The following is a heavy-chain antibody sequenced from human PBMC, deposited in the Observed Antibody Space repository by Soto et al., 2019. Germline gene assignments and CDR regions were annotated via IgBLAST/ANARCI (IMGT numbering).Heavy chain of an antibody. D-gene: IGHD2-15*01. V-gene: IGHV3-30*04. CDR2: ISNDGTNK. Sequence: GGSLRLSCAASGLTFRNYAMHWVRQAPGKGLECVAVISNDGTNKFYRDYVKGRFTISRDNSKNTLYLQINSLRYEDTAVYYCARGDREDIAVVIGVRPGEYGVDVWGQGTTVTVS. CDR1: GLTFRNYA. J-gene: IGHJ6*02. CDR3: ARGDREDIAVVIGVRPGEYGVDV.